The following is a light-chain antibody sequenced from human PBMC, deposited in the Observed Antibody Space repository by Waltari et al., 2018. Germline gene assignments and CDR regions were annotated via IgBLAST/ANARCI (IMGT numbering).Light chain of an antibody. Sequence: VILTQFPATLSLSPGERATLSCRATQSIRNYLAWYQQKLGQAPRLLIYGASSRATGIPDRFSGSGSETEFTLTIDSLEPEDFVLYYCQKYNDSPHTFGQGTKVEI. V-gene: IGKV3-20*01. CDR1: QSIRNY. CDR2: GAS. J-gene: IGKJ2*01. CDR3: QKYNDSPHT.